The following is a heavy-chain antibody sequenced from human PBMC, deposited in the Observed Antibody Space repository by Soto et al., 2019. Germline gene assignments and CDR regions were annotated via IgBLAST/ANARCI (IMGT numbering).Heavy chain of an antibody. CDR2: INGDGSST. J-gene: IGHJ5*02. V-gene: IGHV3-74*01. Sequence: PGGSLRLSCAASGFTFSSYWMNWVRQVPGKGLVWVSRINGDGSSTDYADSVKGRFTISRDNSKNTLYLQMNSLRAEDTAVYYCAKDTVPVATPWFDPWGQGTLVTVSS. D-gene: IGHD2-2*01. CDR1: GFTFSSYW. CDR3: AKDTVPVATPWFDP.